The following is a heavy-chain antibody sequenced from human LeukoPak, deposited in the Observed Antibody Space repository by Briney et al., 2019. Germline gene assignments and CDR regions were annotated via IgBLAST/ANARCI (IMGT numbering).Heavy chain of an antibody. V-gene: IGHV4-34*01. CDR2: INHSGST. J-gene: IGHJ4*02. CDR1: GGSFSGYY. D-gene: IGHD3-3*01. Sequence: SETLSLTCAVYGGSFSGYYWSWIRQPPGKGLEWIGEINHSGSTNYNPSLKSRVTISVDTSKNQFSLKLSSVTAADAAVYYCARGIMGRAGLRFLEWLLDYYYFDYWGQGTLVTVSS. CDR3: ARGIMGRAGLRFLEWLLDYYYFDY.